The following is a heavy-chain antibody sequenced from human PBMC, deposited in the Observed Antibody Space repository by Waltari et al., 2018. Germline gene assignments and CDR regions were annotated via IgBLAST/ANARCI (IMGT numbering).Heavy chain of an antibody. CDR2: ISSSSSYI. Sequence: EVQLVESGGGLVKPGGSLRLSCAASGFTFSSYSMNWVRQAPGKGREGVTSISSSSSYIYYADSVKGRFTISRDNAKNSLYLQMNSLRAEDTAVYYCARSPDYDFWSGYQSLGYYYYMDVWGKGTTVTISS. D-gene: IGHD3-3*01. CDR1: GFTFSSYS. V-gene: IGHV3-21*01. CDR3: ARSPDYDFWSGYQSLGYYYYMDV. J-gene: IGHJ6*03.